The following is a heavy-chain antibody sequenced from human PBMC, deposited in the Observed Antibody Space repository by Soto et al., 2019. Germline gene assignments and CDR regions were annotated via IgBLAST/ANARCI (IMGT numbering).Heavy chain of an antibody. V-gene: IGHV4-34*01. J-gene: IGHJ6*02. CDR1: GGSFSGYY. Sequence: SETLSLTCAVYGGSFSGYYWSWIRQPPGKGLEWIGEINHSGSTNYNPSLKSRVTIPVDTSKNQFSLKLSSVTAADTAVYYCARGLFGSSWNYYYYGMDVWGQGTTVTVSS. CDR3: ARGLFGSSWNYYYYGMDV. CDR2: INHSGST. D-gene: IGHD6-13*01.